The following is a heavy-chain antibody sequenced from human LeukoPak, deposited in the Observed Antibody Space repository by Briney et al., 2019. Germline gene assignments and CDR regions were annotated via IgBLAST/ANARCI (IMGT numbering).Heavy chain of an antibody. CDR2: ISGSGGST. D-gene: IGHD2-15*01. CDR3: AKSVGDIVVVVAATYDF. J-gene: IGHJ4*02. Sequence: GGSLRLSCAASGFIFSSYAMSWVRQAPGKGLEWVSAISGSGGSTYYADSVKGRFTISRDNSKNTLYLQMNSLRAEDTAVYYCAKSVGDIVVVVAATYDFWGQGTLVTVSS. V-gene: IGHV3-23*01. CDR1: GFIFSSYA.